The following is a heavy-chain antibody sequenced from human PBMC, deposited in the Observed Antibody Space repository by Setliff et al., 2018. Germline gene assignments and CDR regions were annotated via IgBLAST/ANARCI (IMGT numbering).Heavy chain of an antibody. CDR1: GGSISSSSYY. V-gene: IGHV4-39*01. D-gene: IGHD6-13*01. J-gene: IGHJ4*02. CDR2: IYYSGST. Sequence: SETLSLTCTVSGGSISSSSYYWGWIRQPPGKGLEWIGSIYYSGSTYYNPSLKSRVTISVDTSKNQFSRKLSSVTAADTAVYYCARRGRGSSWFDTLFDYWGQGTLVTVSS. CDR3: ARRGRGSSWFDTLFDY.